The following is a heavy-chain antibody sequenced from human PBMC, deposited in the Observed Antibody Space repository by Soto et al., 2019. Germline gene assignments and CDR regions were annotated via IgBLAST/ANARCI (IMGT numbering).Heavy chain of an antibody. CDR1: GYSINSDYY. Sequence: PSETLSLTCAVSGYSINSDYYWGWIRQPPGKGLEWIGSVDHSGRTYYSPSLRSRLTIFIDTSKNQFSLRLTSVTAADTAMYFCAKKGYYPSGKINLFDSWGPGTLVT. CDR3: AKKGYYPSGKINLFDS. V-gene: IGHV4-38-2*01. J-gene: IGHJ4*02. CDR2: VDHSGRT. D-gene: IGHD3-10*01.